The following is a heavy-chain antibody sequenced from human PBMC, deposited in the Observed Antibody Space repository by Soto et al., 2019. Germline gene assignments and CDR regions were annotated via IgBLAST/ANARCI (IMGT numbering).Heavy chain of an antibody. V-gene: IGHV1-2*02. CDR3: AREPATAKPEGVDF. D-gene: IGHD1-1*01. J-gene: IGHJ4*02. CDR1: GYTFSDYY. CDR2: INPNSGGT. Sequence: ASVKVSCKASGYTFSDYYIHWVRQAPGQGLEWMGWINPNSGGTKYAPKFQGGVTMTRDTSITTAYLELSRLRSGDTAVYYCAREPATAKPEGVDFWGQGTLVTVSS.